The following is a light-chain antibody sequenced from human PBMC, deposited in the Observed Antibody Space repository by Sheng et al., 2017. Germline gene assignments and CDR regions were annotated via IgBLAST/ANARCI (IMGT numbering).Light chain of an antibody. CDR1: SSDIGDYNY. Sequence: QSGLTQPPSVSGSPGQSITISCTGSSSDIGDYNYVSWYQQHPGKAPKVVIYEVTKRPSGVPDRFSGSKSGKTASLTVSGLQSEDEADYYCSSYAGSNNWVFGGGTNVDRP. CDR2: EVT. J-gene: IGLJ2*01. CDR3: SSYAGSNNWV. V-gene: IGLV2-8*01.